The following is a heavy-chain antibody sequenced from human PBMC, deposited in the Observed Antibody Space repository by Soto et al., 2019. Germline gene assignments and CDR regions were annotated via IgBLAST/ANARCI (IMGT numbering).Heavy chain of an antibody. Sequence: SVKVSCKASGGTFSSYAISWVRQAPGQGLEGMGGIIPIFGAANYAQKFQGRVTITADESTSTAYMELSSLRSEDTAVYYCARVANTAMVIPDYYYYGMDVWGQGTTVTVSS. D-gene: IGHD5-18*01. J-gene: IGHJ6*02. V-gene: IGHV1-69*13. CDR1: GGTFSSYA. CDR2: IIPIFGAA. CDR3: ARVANTAMVIPDYYYYGMDV.